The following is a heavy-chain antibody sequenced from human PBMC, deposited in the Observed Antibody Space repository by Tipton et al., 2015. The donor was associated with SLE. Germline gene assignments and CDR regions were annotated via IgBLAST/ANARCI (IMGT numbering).Heavy chain of an antibody. CDR1: GGSFSGYY. D-gene: IGHD2-15*01. CDR3: ARKTPSGMDV. J-gene: IGHJ6*02. Sequence: LRLSCAVYGGSFSGYYWSWIRQPPGKGLEWIGEINHSGSTNYNPSLKSRVTISVDTSKNQFSLKLSSVTAADTAVYYCARKTPSGMDVWGQGTTVTVSS. V-gene: IGHV4-34*01. CDR2: INHSGST.